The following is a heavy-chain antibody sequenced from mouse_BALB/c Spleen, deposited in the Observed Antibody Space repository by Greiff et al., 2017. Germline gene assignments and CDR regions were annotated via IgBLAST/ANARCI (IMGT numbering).Heavy chain of an antibody. CDR3: ARDAEAWFAY. D-gene: IGHD6-1*01. Sequence: VQLKESGGGLVKPGGSLKLSCAASGFTFSDYYMSWVRQTPEKRLEWVATISDGGSYTYYPDSVKGRFTISRDNAKNNLYLQMSSLKSEDTAMYYCARDAEAWFAYWGQGTLVTVSA. CDR1: GFTFSDYY. CDR2: ISDGGSYT. J-gene: IGHJ3*01. V-gene: IGHV5-4*02.